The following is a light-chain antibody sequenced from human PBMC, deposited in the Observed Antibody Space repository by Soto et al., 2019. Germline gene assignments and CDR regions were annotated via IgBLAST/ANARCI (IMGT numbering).Light chain of an antibody. CDR3: QQYAASPRT. J-gene: IGKJ1*01. V-gene: IGKV3-20*01. Sequence: EIVLTQSPGTLSLSRRERATLSCRASQSVSSGYLAWYQHKPGQAPRLLIYGVSSRAPGIPDRFSGSGSGTDFTLTISRLEPEDFAVYYCQQYAASPRTFGQGTQVEVK. CDR2: GVS. CDR1: QSVSSGY.